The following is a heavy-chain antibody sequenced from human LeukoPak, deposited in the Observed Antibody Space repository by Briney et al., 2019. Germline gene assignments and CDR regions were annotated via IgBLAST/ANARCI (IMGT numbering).Heavy chain of an antibody. D-gene: IGHD3-22*01. CDR3: ARDYYDSSGPYYFDY. Sequence: SETLSLTCTVSGYSISSGYYWGWIRQPPGKGLEWIGSIYHSGSTYYNPSLKSRVTISVDTSKNQFSLKLSSVTAAHTAVYYCARDYYDSSGPYYFDYWGQGTLVTVSS. J-gene: IGHJ4*02. V-gene: IGHV4-38-2*02. CDR2: IYHSGST. CDR1: GYSISSGYY.